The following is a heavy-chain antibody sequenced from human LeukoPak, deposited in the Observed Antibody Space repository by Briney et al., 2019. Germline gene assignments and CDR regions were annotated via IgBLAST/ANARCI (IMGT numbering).Heavy chain of an antibody. CDR2: IYYSGST. V-gene: IGHV4-39*07. CDR1: GGSISSSSYY. CDR3: ARDPYCSGGSCYSVYYYYGMDV. D-gene: IGHD2-15*01. Sequence: PSETLSLTCTVSGGSISSSSYYWGWIRQPPGKGLEWIGSIYYSGSTYYNPSLKSRVTISVDTSKNQFSLKLSSVTAADTAVYYCARDPYCSGGSCYSVYYYYGMDVWGQGTTVTVSS. J-gene: IGHJ6*02.